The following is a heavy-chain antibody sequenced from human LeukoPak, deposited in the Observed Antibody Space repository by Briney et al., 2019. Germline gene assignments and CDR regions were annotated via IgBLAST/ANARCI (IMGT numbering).Heavy chain of an antibody. Sequence: SGTLSLTCTVSGDSVSSSPYYWGWIRQPPGKGLEWIASIRHRGNTFYTPSFKSRVTISVDTSNNRLSLRLSSVTAADTAVYYCARLRDGRWLLEYWGQGTLVTVSS. J-gene: IGHJ4*02. CDR2: IRHRGNT. D-gene: IGHD3-10*01. V-gene: IGHV4-39*01. CDR1: GDSVSSSPYY. CDR3: ARLRDGRWLLEY.